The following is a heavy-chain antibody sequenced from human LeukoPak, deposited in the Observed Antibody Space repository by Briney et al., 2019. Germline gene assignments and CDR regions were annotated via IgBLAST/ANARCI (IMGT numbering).Heavy chain of an antibody. D-gene: IGHD3-9*01. Sequence: GRSLRLSCAASGFTFSSYAMHWVRQAPGKGLEWVAVISYDGSNKYYADSVKGRFTISRDNSKNTLYLQMNSLRAEDTAVYYCAKGSGILSPLDYWGQGTLVTVSS. CDR1: GFTFSSYA. J-gene: IGHJ4*02. CDR2: ISYDGSNK. V-gene: IGHV3-30*04. CDR3: AKGSGILSPLDY.